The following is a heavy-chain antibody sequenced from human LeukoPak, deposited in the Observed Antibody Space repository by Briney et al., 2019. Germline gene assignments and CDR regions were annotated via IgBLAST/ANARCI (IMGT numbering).Heavy chain of an antibody. CDR3: ARVYSSGWYLNWFDP. CDR2: IDTYSGNT. V-gene: IGHV1-18*01. CDR1: GYTFTSYG. D-gene: IGHD6-19*01. Sequence: ASVKVSCKASGYTFTSYGINWVRQAPGQGLEWMGWIDTYSGNTNYAQKLQGRLTMTTDTSTNTAYMDLRRLNFDDTAVYYCARVYSSGWYLNWFDPWGQGTLVTVSS. J-gene: IGHJ5*02.